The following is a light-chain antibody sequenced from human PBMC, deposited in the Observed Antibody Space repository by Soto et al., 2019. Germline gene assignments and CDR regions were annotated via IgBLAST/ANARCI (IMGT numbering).Light chain of an antibody. CDR2: DAS. V-gene: IGKV1-5*01. CDR3: QQYNSYSWT. J-gene: IGKJ1*01. CDR1: QSISSW. Sequence: DIQMTQSPSTLSATVGDRGTITCLASQSISSWLAWYQQKPGKAPKLLIYDASSFESGVPSRFSGNGSGSEFMLTITSLQPDDFATNSCQQYNSYSWTFGRGTKVDIK.